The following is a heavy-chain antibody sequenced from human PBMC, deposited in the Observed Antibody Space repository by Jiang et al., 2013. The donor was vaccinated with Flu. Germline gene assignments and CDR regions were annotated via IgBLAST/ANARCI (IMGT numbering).Heavy chain of an antibody. CDR2: IYTSGST. CDR3: ARWYSNGWCDY. CDR1: GAPSVITT. V-gene: IGHV4-4*07. D-gene: IGHD6-19*01. J-gene: IGHJ4*02. Sequence: GLVKPSETLSLTCTVSGAPSVITTGTGGIRQPAGKGLEWIGRIYTSGSTNYNPSLKSRVTMSVDTSKNQFSLNLSSVTAADTAVYYCARWYSNGWCDYWGQGTLVTVSS.